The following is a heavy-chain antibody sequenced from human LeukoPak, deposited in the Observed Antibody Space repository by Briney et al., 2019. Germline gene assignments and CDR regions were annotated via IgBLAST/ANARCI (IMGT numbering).Heavy chain of an antibody. CDR3: VRRVVVVTANEKSDVFDV. V-gene: IGHV4-59*01. D-gene: IGHD2-21*02. Sequence: SETLSLTCTVSGGSISTYYWNWIRQPPGEGLEWIVYIYYTGSSKYNPSLKSRVTISLYTSKNQFSLNLSSVTTADTAVYYCVRRVVVVTANEKSDVFDVWGQGTVVTVSS. J-gene: IGHJ3*01. CDR1: GGSISTYY. CDR2: IYYTGSS.